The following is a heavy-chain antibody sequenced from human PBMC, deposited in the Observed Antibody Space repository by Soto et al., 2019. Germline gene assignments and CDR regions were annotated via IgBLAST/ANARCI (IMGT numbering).Heavy chain of an antibody. V-gene: IGHV3-23*01. CDR2: INGAGSAT. D-gene: IGHD6-19*01. CDR3: AKVAPYGRAVAGPFDY. Sequence: PVGSLRLSCAASGFTFNNFAMNWVRQAPGKGLEWVSAINGAGSATEYGDSVRGRFAISRDNSKSTLYLQMNSLSPADTAVYYCAKVAPYGRAVAGPFDYWGQGALVTVSS. CDR1: GFTFNNFA. J-gene: IGHJ4*02.